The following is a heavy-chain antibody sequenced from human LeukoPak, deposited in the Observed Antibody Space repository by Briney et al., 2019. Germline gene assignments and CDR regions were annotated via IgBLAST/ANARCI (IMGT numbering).Heavy chain of an antibody. V-gene: IGHV3-23*01. CDR2: ISGSGTNT. CDR3: AKANGAVFGVAGYFDY. D-gene: IGHD3-3*01. Sequence: GGSLRLSCAASGFSFRSYAMSWVRQAPGKGLEWVSAISGSGTNTYYADSVKGRFTISRDNSKNTLDLQMNSLRAEDTAVYYCAKANGAVFGVAGYFDYWGQGTLVTVSS. CDR1: GFSFRSYA. J-gene: IGHJ4*02.